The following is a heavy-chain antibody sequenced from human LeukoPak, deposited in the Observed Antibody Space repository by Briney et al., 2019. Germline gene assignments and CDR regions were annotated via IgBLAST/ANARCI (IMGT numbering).Heavy chain of an antibody. CDR1: GFTFTSYA. Sequence: GGSLRLSCAASGFTFTSYAMSWVRQAPGKGLEWVSIISGSGDDTDYADSVKGRFTISRDNSENTLYLQMSSPRAEDTAVYYCAKLSSGWYEEYWGQGSLVTVSS. V-gene: IGHV3-23*01. CDR2: ISGSGDDT. J-gene: IGHJ4*02. CDR3: AKLSSGWYEEY. D-gene: IGHD6-19*01.